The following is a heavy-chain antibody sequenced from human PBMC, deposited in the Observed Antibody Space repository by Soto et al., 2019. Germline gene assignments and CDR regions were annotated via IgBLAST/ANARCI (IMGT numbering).Heavy chain of an antibody. V-gene: IGHV1-8*01. J-gene: IGHJ4*02. D-gene: IGHD3-22*01. CDR3: ARAHYYDSSGYYPNFDY. CDR1: RYTFTSYD. Sequence: ASVKVSCKASRYTFTSYDMNLVRHSTGQWLEWMGWMNPNSGNTGYAQKFQGRVTMTRNTSISTAYMELSSLRSEDTAVYYCARAHYYDSSGYYPNFDYWGQGTLVTVSS. CDR2: MNPNSGNT.